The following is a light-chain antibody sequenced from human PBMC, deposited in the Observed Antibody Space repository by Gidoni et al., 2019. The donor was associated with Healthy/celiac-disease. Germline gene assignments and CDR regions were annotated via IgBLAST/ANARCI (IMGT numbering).Light chain of an antibody. J-gene: IGKJ2*01. Sequence: EIVLTQSPGTLSLSPGERATLAGRASQSVSSSYLAWYQQKPGQAPRRLIYGASSRATGIPDRFSGSGSGTDFTLTISRLEPEDFAVYYCQQYGSSPYTFGQXTKLEIK. CDR2: GAS. CDR3: QQYGSSPYT. V-gene: IGKV3-20*01. CDR1: QSVSSSY.